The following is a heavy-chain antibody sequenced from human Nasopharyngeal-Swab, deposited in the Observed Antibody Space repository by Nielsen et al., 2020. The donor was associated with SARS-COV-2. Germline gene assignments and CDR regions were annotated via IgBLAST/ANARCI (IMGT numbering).Heavy chain of an antibody. D-gene: IGHD4-17*01. Sequence: LSLTCAVYGGSFSSYYWSWIRQAPGKGLEWVSYISSSGSTIYYADSVKGRFTISRDNAKNSLYLQMNSLRAEDTAVYYCARDQTTVTTFYGMDVWGQGTTVTVSS. J-gene: IGHJ6*02. CDR2: ISSSGSTI. CDR1: GGSFSSYY. V-gene: IGHV3-11*01. CDR3: ARDQTTVTTFYGMDV.